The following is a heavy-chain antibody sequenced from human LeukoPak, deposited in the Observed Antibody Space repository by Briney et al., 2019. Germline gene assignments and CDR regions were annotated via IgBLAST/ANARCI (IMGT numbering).Heavy chain of an antibody. V-gene: IGHV1-8*01. D-gene: IGHD4-23*01. CDR1: GYTFTSYD. J-gene: IGHJ4*02. Sequence: ASVKVSCKASGYTFTSYDINWVRQATGQGLEWMGWMNPNSGNTGYAQKFQGRVTMTRNTSISTAYMELSSLRSEDTAVYYCARGWLRWPDTRGDYWGQGTLVTVSS. CDR2: MNPNSGNT. CDR3: ARGWLRWPDTRGDY.